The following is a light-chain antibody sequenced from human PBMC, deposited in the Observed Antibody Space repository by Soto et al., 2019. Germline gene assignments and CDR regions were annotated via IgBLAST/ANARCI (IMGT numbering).Light chain of an antibody. Sequence: QSAVTQPASVSGSPGQSITISCTGTSSDVGDYNYVSWYQQHPGKAPKLMIYDVSHRPSGVSSRFSGSKSGNTASLTISGLQAEDEADYYCASYTDSTIVMFGGGTQLTVL. J-gene: IGLJ3*02. CDR2: DVS. CDR3: ASYTDSTIVM. V-gene: IGLV2-14*01. CDR1: SSDVGDYNY.